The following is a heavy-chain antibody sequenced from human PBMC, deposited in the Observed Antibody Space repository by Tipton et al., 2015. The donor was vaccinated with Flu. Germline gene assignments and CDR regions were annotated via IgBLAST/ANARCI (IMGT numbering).Heavy chain of an antibody. J-gene: IGHJ4*02. CDR3: AKGYRAASAHNFDY. D-gene: IGHD2-15*01. CDR2: ISWNSCSI. V-gene: IGHV3-9*01. CDR1: GFTFDYYA. Sequence: SLTLSCAASGFTFDYYAMHWVRQAPGKGLESVSGISWNSCSIGYADSVKGRFTISRDNAKNSLYLQMNSLRAEDTALYYCAKGYRAASAHNFDYWGQGTLVNVSS.